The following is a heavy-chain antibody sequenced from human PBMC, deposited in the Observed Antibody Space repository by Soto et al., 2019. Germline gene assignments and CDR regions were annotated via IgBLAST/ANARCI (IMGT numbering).Heavy chain of an antibody. D-gene: IGHD2-2*01. Sequence: ASVKVSCKASGYTFTGYYMHWVRQAPGQGLEWMGWINPNSGGTNYAQKFQGWVTMTRDTSISTAYMELSRLRSDDTAVYYCAREAIVVVPAANYYYYGMDVWGQGTTVTVSS. J-gene: IGHJ6*02. CDR2: INPNSGGT. CDR3: AREAIVVVPAANYYYYGMDV. CDR1: GYTFTGYY. V-gene: IGHV1-2*04.